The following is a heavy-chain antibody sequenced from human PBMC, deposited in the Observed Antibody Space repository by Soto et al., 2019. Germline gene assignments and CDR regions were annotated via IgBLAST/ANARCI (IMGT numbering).Heavy chain of an antibody. Sequence: GESLKISCAASGFTFSNAWMSWVRQAPGKGLEWVGRIKSKTDGGTTDYAAPVKGRFTISRDDSKNTLYLQMNSLKTEDTAVYYCTTGELLWFGELLWGQGTLVTVSS. D-gene: IGHD3-10*01. V-gene: IGHV3-15*01. J-gene: IGHJ4*02. CDR3: TTGELLWFGELL. CDR1: GFTFSNAW. CDR2: IKSKTDGGTT.